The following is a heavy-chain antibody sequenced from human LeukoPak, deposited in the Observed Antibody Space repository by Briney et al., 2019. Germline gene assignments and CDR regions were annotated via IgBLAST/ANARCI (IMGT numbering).Heavy chain of an antibody. D-gene: IGHD1-26*01. CDR1: GGSFSNYH. CDR2: IYHSGST. Sequence: SETLSLICAVYGGSFSNYHWSWIRQPPGKGLEWIGSIYHSGSTYYNPSLKSRVTISVDTSKNQFSLKLSSVTAADTAVYYCARAGEGARFDYWGQGTLVTVSS. V-gene: IGHV4-34*01. CDR3: ARAGEGARFDY. J-gene: IGHJ4*02.